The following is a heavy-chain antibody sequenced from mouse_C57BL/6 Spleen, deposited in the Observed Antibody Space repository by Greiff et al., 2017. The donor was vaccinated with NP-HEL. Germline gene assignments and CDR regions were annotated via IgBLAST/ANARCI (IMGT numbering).Heavy chain of an antibody. CDR3: ARWASDYSSSYGYFDV. Sequence: EVQLQQSGPVLVKPGPSVKISCKASGFTFTDYYMHRVKQSYGKSLEWIGLVYPYNGGTSYNQNIKGKVTLTVDTSSSTAYVELNSLTTEDSAVYYCARWASDYSSSYGYFDVWGTGTTVTVSS. CDR1: GFTFTDYY. CDR2: VYPYNGGT. V-gene: IGHV1-36*01. J-gene: IGHJ1*03. D-gene: IGHD1-1*01.